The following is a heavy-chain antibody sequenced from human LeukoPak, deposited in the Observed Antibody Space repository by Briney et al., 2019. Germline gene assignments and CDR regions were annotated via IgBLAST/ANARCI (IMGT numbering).Heavy chain of an antibody. CDR1: GHTFTGYY. D-gene: IGHD6-19*01. Sequence: GASVKVSCKASGHTFTGYYMHWVRQAPGQGLEWMGWINPNSGGTNYAQKFQGRVTMTRDTSISTAYMELSRLRSDDTAVYYCARYIAVAGDAFDIWGQGTMVTVSS. CDR3: ARYIAVAGDAFDI. V-gene: IGHV1-2*02. J-gene: IGHJ3*02. CDR2: INPNSGGT.